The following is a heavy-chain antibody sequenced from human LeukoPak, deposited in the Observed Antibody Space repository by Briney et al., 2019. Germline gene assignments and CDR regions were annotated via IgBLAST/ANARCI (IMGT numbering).Heavy chain of an antibody. CDR1: GFTFDDYG. CDR2: INWNGGST. D-gene: IGHD3-10*01. Sequence: QAGGSLRLSCEASGFTFDDYGMSWVRHGPGKGLEWVSGINWNGGSTGYAASVKGRFTISRDNAKNSLYLQMNSLRAEDTALYHCARNYGSGSYGHSHYTMDVWGQGTTVTVSS. V-gene: IGHV3-20*01. J-gene: IGHJ6*02. CDR3: ARNYGSGSYGHSHYTMDV.